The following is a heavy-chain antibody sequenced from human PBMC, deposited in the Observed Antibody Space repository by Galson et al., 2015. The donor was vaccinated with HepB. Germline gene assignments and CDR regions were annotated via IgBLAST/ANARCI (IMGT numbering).Heavy chain of an antibody. D-gene: IGHD3-22*01. CDR1: GGSISSYY. V-gene: IGHV4-59*01. CDR3: AGGSYYDSSGYYWIGYYFDY. CDR2: IYYSGST. Sequence: LTCTVSGGSISSYYWSWIRQPPGKGLEWIGYIYYSGSTNYNPSLKSRVTISVDTSKNQFSLKLSSVTAADTAVYYCAGGSYYDSSGYYWIGYYFDYWGQGTLVTVSS. J-gene: IGHJ4*02.